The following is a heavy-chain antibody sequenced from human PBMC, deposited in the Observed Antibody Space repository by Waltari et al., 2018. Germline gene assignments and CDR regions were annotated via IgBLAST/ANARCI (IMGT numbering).Heavy chain of an antibody. CDR1: GYSISSGYY. V-gene: IGHV4-38-2*01. D-gene: IGHD6-6*01. CDR3: ARGGLYIAARPLGYYYYMDV. J-gene: IGHJ6*03. CDR2: IYHSGST. Sequence: QVQLQESGPGLVKPSETLSLTCAVSGYSISSGYYWGWIRQPPGKGLEWIGSIYHSGSTYYNPSLKSRVTISVDTSKNQFSLKLSSVTAADTAVYYCARGGLYIAARPLGYYYYMDVWGKGTTVTVSS.